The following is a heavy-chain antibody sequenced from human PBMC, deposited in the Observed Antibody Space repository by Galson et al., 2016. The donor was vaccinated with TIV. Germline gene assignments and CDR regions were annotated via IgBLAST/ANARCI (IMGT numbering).Heavy chain of an antibody. V-gene: IGHV3-9*01. Sequence: SLRLSCAASGFTFEDHAMHWVRQIPGRGLEWVSHISWNSGKLGYAASVNGRFTISRDNAKNSVYLQMNRLRLEDTALYYCARDRLWSGDNEPFDLWGQGTGVTVS. CDR1: GFTFEDHA. J-gene: IGHJ3*01. CDR2: ISWNSGKL. D-gene: IGHD3-10*01. CDR3: ARDRLWSGDNEPFDL.